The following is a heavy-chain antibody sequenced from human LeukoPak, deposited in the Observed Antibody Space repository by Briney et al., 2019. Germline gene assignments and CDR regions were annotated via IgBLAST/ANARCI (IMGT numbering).Heavy chain of an antibody. CDR3: ARHIPIIYYFDY. D-gene: IGHD2-21*01. J-gene: IGHJ4*02. CDR1: GFTFSSYW. CDR2: IKYDGSEI. Sequence: PGGSLRLSCAASGFTFSSYWMSWVRQAPGKGLEWVANIKYDGSEIYSVDSVKGRFTTSRDNAKNSLYLRMNSLRADDTAVYYCARHIPIIYYFDYWGQGTLVTVSS. V-gene: IGHV3-7*05.